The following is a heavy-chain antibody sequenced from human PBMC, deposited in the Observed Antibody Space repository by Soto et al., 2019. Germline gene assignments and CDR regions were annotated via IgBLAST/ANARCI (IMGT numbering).Heavy chain of an antibody. Sequence: QVQLVQSGAEVKKPGASVKVSCTASGYTFITYFMHWVRQAPGQGLEWMGVINPSRGTTIYAQKFQDRVTMTRDTSASTVYMELSSLRSEDTAMYYCARSYISSSYWFDPWGQGTLVTVSS. CDR3: ARSYISSSYWFDP. CDR2: INPSRGTT. J-gene: IGHJ5*02. V-gene: IGHV1-46*03. D-gene: IGHD6-6*01. CDR1: GYTFITYF.